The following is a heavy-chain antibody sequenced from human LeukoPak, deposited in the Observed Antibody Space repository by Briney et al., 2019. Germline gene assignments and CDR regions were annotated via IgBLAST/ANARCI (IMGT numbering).Heavy chain of an antibody. Sequence: SETLSLTCTVSGVSVSGYYWSWLRQPPGKGLEWIGYIYYSGSTNYNPSLKSRVTISVDTSKSQSSLRLSSVTAADTAVYYCARQVIGHFDYWGQGSLVTASS. J-gene: IGHJ4*02. CDR1: GVSVSGYY. CDR2: IYYSGST. V-gene: IGHV4-59*08. CDR3: ARQVIGHFDY.